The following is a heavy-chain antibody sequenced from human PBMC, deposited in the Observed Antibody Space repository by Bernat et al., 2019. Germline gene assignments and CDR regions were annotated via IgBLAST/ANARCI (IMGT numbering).Heavy chain of an antibody. CDR3: ARVRVTIFGVVIGLDY. V-gene: IGHV3-74*01. J-gene: IGHJ4*02. CDR1: GFTFSSYW. D-gene: IGHD3-3*01. Sequence: EVQLVESGGGLVQPGGSLRLSCAASGFTFSSYWMHWVRQAPGKGLVWVSRINSDGSSRSYADSVKGRFTISRDNAKNTLYLQMNSLRAEDTAVYYCARVRVTIFGVVIGLDYWGQGTLVTVSS. CDR2: INSDGSSR.